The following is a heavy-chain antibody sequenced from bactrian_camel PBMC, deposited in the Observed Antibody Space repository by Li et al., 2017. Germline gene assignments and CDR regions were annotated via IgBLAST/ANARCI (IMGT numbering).Heavy chain of an antibody. V-gene: IGHV3S42*01. Sequence: VQLVESGGDLVQPGGSLRLSCAASGFTFSDYTMTWVRQAPGKGLEWVSDINSSGRSTNYADSVKGRFTISEDNVKSTLYLQMNSLKPEDTAMYYCAADRDVNVPPSLVLDSRRYNYWGQGTQVTVS. CDR1: GFTFSDYT. CDR3: AADRDVNVPPSLVLDSRRYNY. CDR2: INSSGRST. J-gene: IGHJ4*01.